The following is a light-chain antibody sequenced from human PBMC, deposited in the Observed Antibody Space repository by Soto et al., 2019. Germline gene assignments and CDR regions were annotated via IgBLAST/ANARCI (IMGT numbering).Light chain of an antibody. CDR3: QQYDNWPRT. CDR1: QSVRSN. Sequence: EKVMTQSPATLSVSPGERATLSCRASQSVRSNLAWYQQKPGRPPRLLIYDASTRATGIPSRFSGSGSGTEFTLTISSLKSEDFAVYYCQQYDNWPRTFGQGTKVDI. V-gene: IGKV3-15*01. CDR2: DAS. J-gene: IGKJ1*01.